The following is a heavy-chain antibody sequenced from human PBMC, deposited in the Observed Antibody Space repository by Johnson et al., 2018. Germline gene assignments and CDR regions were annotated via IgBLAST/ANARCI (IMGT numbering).Heavy chain of an antibody. CDR2: IWYDGSNK. D-gene: IGHD5-18*01. CDR1: GFTFSSYG. Sequence: VQLVESGGGVVQPGRSLRLSCAASGFTFSSYGMHWVRQAPGKGLEWVAIIWYDGSNKYYADPVKGRFTISRDNSKNTLFLEMDSLRPEDMAVYYCARVGYTYGYLGDAFDVWGQGTMVTVSS. J-gene: IGHJ3*01. V-gene: IGHV3-33*01. CDR3: ARVGYTYGYLGDAFDV.